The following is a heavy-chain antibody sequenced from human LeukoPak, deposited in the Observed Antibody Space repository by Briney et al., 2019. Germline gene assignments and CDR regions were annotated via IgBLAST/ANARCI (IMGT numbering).Heavy chain of an antibody. CDR2: INHSGST. J-gene: IGHJ4*02. Sequence: PSETLSLTCAVYGGSFSGYYWSWIRQPPGKGLEWIGEINHSGSTNYNPSLKSRVTISVDTSKNQFSLKLSSVTAADTAVYYCARLHLGGSYLHFDYWGQGTLVTVSS. CDR3: ARLHLGGSYLHFDY. V-gene: IGHV4-34*01. D-gene: IGHD1-26*01. CDR1: GGSFSGYY.